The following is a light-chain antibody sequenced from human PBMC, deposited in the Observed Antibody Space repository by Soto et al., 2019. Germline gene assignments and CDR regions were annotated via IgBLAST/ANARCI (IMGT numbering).Light chain of an antibody. CDR2: GAS. V-gene: IGKV3-20*01. CDR3: HQYGSSPRT. CDR1: QRVSSTY. Sequence: EVVLTQSPGTLSLSPGERVTLSCRASQRVSSTYLAWFQQKPGQAPRLLIYGASTRATGIPDRFSGRGSGTAFTLTISRLEPEDFALYYCHQYGSSPRTFGQGTKVEIK. J-gene: IGKJ1*01.